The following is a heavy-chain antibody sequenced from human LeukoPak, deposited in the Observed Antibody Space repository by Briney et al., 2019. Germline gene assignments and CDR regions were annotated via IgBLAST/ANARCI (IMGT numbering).Heavy chain of an antibody. CDR1: GFTFSTYA. V-gene: IGHV3-7*01. CDR3: ARGGTFVSDY. Sequence: GGSLRLSCAASGFTFSTYAMSWVRQAPGKGLEWVANIKEDGSEKYYVDSMKGRFTVSRDNAKNSLYLQMDSLRAEDTAVYYCARGGTFVSDYWGQGTLVTVSS. CDR2: IKEDGSEK. J-gene: IGHJ4*02. D-gene: IGHD1-1*01.